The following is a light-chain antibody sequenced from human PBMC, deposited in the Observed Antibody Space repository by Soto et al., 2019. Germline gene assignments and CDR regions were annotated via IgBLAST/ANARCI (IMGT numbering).Light chain of an antibody. V-gene: IGKV1-5*03. CDR2: KAP. J-gene: IGKJ1*01. Sequence: IQMTQSPSTLSASVGDRVTVTCRASQTITSWLAWYQQKPGKVPNLLIYKAPSLESGVPSRFSGSGSGTEFTLTISSLQPDDFATYYCQQYNSYSETFGQGTKVDIK. CDR3: QQYNSYSET. CDR1: QTITSW.